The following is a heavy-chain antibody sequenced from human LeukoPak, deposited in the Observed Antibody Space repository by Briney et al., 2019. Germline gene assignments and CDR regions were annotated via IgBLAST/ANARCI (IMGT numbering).Heavy chain of an antibody. D-gene: IGHD1-26*01. CDR3: ARVVVGATVFDY. V-gene: IGHV1-18*01. Sequence: ASVKVSCKASGYTFTSYGISWVRQAPGQGLEWMGWISAYNGNTNYAQKLQGRVTMTTDTSTSTAYMELSRLRSDDTAVYYCARVVVGATVFDYWGQGTLVTVSS. CDR2: ISAYNGNT. J-gene: IGHJ4*02. CDR1: GYTFTSYG.